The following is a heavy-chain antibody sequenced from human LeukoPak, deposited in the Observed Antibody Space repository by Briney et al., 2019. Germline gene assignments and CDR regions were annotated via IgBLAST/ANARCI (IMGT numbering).Heavy chain of an antibody. J-gene: IGHJ4*02. CDR2: INTSSNKM. V-gene: IGHV3-21*01. CDR1: GFTFSRYS. D-gene: IGHD4-17*01. Sequence: GGTLRLSCAASGFTFSRYSMNWVRQAPGQGLGWVSSINTSSNKMYNADTVKGRFTISRDNTKNSLYLQMNRLRAGDTAVYYWSRHSGGRYGDYPRAIDYWGQGTLVTVSS. CDR3: SRHSGGRYGDYPRAIDY.